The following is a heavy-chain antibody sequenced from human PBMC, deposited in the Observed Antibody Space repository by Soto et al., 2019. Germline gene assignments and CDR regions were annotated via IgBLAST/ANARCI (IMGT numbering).Heavy chain of an antibody. CDR1: GFTFSSYS. CDR2: ISSSSSYI. Sequence: GGSLRLSCAASGFTFSSYSMNWVRQAPGKGLEWVSSISSSSSYIYYADSVKGRFTISRDNAKNSLYLQMNSLRAEDTAVYYCARGEIEYCSGGSCYNLDFDYWGQGTLVTVSS. J-gene: IGHJ4*02. D-gene: IGHD2-15*01. CDR3: ARGEIEYCSGGSCYNLDFDY. V-gene: IGHV3-21*01.